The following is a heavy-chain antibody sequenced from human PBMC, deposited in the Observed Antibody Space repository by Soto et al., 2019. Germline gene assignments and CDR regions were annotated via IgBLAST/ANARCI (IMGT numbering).Heavy chain of an antibody. D-gene: IGHD3-22*01. CDR1: GYSFTSYW. Sequence: LKISCKGSGYSFTSYWISWVRQMPGKGLEWMGRIDPSDSYTNYSPSFQGHVTISADKSISTAYLQWSSLKASDTAMYYCARATYYYDSSGYYPPAYWGQGTLVTVSS. J-gene: IGHJ4*02. V-gene: IGHV5-10-1*01. CDR2: IDPSDSYT. CDR3: ARATYYYDSSGYYPPAY.